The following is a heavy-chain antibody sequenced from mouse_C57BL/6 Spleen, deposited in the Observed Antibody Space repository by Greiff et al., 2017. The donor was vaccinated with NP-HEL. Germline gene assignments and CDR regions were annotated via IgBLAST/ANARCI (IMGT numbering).Heavy chain of an antibody. J-gene: IGHJ3*01. V-gene: IGHV1-52*01. CDR2: IDPSDSET. CDR3: ARWNGWFAY. CDR1: GYTFTSYW. Sequence: VQLQQSGAELVRPGSSVQLSCKASGYTFTSYWMHWVKQRPIQGLEWIGNIDPSDSETHYNQKFKDKATLTVDKSSSTAYMQLSSLTSEDSAVYYCARWNGWFAYWGQGTLVTVSA.